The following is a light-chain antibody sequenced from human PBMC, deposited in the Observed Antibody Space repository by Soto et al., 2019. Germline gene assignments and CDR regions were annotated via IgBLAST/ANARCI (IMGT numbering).Light chain of an antibody. CDR1: QSVNSN. Sequence: ETVMTQSPATLSVSPGERATLSCRASQSVNSNLAWYQQDSGQPPRLLVFGASTRATGVPARFSGSGSGTEFTLTISGLQSEDFAVYFCQQYASWPLTFGGGTKVE. V-gene: IGKV3-15*01. CDR2: GAS. CDR3: QQYASWPLT. J-gene: IGKJ4*01.